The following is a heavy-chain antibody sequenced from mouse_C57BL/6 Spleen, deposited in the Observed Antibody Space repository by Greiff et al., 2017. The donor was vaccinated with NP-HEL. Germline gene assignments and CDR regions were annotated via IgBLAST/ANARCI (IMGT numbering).Heavy chain of an antibody. V-gene: IGHV1-54*01. CDR3: AREDYGSSSYYAMDY. CDR2: INPGSGGT. Sequence: VQLQQSGAELVRPGTSVKVSCKASGYAFTNYLIEWVKQRPGQGLEWIGVINPGSGGTNYNEKFKGKATLTADKSSSTAYMQLSSLTSEDSAVYFCAREDYGSSSYYAMDYWGQGTSVTVSS. J-gene: IGHJ4*01. D-gene: IGHD1-1*01. CDR1: GYAFTNYL.